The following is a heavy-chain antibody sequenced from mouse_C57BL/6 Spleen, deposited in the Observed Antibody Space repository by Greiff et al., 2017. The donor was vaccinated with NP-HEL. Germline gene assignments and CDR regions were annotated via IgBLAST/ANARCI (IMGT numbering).Heavy chain of an antibody. J-gene: IGHJ1*03. D-gene: IGHD1-1*01. Sequence: VQLQQPGAELVRPGSSVKLSCKASGYTFTSYWMDWVKQRPGQGLEWIGNIYPSDSETHYNQKFKDKATLTVDKSSSTAYMQLSSLTSEDAAVYYCASPGDYGSSIDVWGTGTTVTVSS. V-gene: IGHV1-61*01. CDR2: IYPSDSET. CDR1: GYTFTSYW. CDR3: ASPGDYGSSIDV.